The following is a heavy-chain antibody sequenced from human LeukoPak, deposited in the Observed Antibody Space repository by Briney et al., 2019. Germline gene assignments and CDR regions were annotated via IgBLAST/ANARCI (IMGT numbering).Heavy chain of an antibody. CDR1: GGTFSSFT. V-gene: IGHV1-69*13. CDR3: ARALSGSYYPAAFDI. Sequence: GASVNVSCKASGGTFSSFTISWVRQAPGQGLEWMGEIIPIFGTPNYAQKFQGRVTITADESTSTAYMDLSSLRSKDTAVYYCARALSGSYYPAAFDIWGQGTMVTVSS. D-gene: IGHD1-26*01. CDR2: IIPIFGTP. J-gene: IGHJ3*02.